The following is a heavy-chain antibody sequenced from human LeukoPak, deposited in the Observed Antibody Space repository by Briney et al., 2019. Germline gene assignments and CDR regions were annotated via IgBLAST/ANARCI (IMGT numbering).Heavy chain of an antibody. V-gene: IGHV3-21*01. Sequence: GGSLRLSCAASGFTFSSYSMNWVRQAPGKGLEWVSSISSSSSYIYYADSVKGRFTISRDNAKYSLYLQMNSLRAEDTAVYYCARDAGDIVVVPAADDAFDIWGQGTMVTVSS. D-gene: IGHD2-2*01. CDR3: ARDAGDIVVVPAADDAFDI. CDR2: ISSSSSYI. J-gene: IGHJ3*02. CDR1: GFTFSSYS.